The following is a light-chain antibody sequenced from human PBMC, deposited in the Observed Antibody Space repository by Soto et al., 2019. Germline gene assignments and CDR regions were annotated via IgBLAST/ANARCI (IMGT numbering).Light chain of an antibody. V-gene: IGKV3-20*01. CDR3: HQYAYSPRT. CDR2: GVF. J-gene: IGKJ1*01. Sequence: ETVLTQSPGTLSLSPGERVTLSCRPSQSAPSSNLAWYQQKPGQAPRLLIYGVFSRATGIPDRFSGSGSGTDFTLTISRLEPEDSAVYFCHQYAYSPRTFGQGTKVDIK. CDR1: QSAPSSN.